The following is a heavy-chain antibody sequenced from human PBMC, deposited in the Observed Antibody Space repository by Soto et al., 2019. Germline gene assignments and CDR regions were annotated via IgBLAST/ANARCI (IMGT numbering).Heavy chain of an antibody. CDR2: ISYDGSNK. V-gene: IGHV3-30*18. D-gene: IGHD6-19*01. CDR3: AKDRDSSGWYEGFDF. CDR1: GFTFSSYG. Sequence: QVQLVESGGGVVQPGRSLRLSCAASGFTFSSYGMHWVRQAPGKGLEWMAVISYDGSNKYYADSVKGRFTISRDHSKNTLNMQMNSLRAEDTAVYYCAKDRDSSGWYEGFDFWGQGTLVTVLS. J-gene: IGHJ4*02.